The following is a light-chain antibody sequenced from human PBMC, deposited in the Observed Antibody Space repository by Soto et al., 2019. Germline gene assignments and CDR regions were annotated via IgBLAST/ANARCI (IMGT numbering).Light chain of an antibody. CDR2: DVS. CDR1: SSDVGGYNY. J-gene: IGLJ1*01. CDR3: CSYAGRYTYV. Sequence: QSALTQPRSVSGSPGQSVTISCTGASSDVGGYNYVSWYQQHPGKAPKLMIYDVSKRPSGVPDRFSGSKSGNTASLTISGLQTEDEAAYYCCSYAGRYTYVFRRATTVTVL. V-gene: IGLV2-11*01.